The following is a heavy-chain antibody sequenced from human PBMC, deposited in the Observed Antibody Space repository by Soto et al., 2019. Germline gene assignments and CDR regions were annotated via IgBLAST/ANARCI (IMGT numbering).Heavy chain of an antibody. CDR2: INPNSGGT. D-gene: IGHD6-13*01. V-gene: IGHV1-2*02. CDR1: GYTFTGYY. Sequence: GASVKVSCKASGYTFTGYYMHWVRQAPGQGLEWMGWINPNSGGTNYAQKSQGRVTMTRDTSISTAYMELSRLRSDDTAVYYCARGPSLAAADVLNLFFDYWGQGTLVTVSS. J-gene: IGHJ4*02. CDR3: ARGPSLAAADVLNLFFDY.